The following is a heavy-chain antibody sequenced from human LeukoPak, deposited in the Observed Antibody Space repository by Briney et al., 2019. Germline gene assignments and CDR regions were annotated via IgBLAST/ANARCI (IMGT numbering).Heavy chain of an antibody. J-gene: IGHJ6*02. CDR1: GFTFSSYW. CDR3: IRTRAMDV. CDR2: INSDGSIT. Sequence: GGSLRLSCVASGFTFSSYWVHWLRQAPGKGLVCVSCINSDGSITSYADSVKGRFTISRDNAKNTLYLQMNSLRAEGTAVYYCIRTRAMDVWGQGTTVTVSS. V-gene: IGHV3-74*01.